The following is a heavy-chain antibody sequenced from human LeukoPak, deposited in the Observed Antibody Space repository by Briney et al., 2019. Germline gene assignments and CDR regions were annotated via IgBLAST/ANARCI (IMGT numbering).Heavy chain of an antibody. CDR2: LYYSGST. J-gene: IGHJ4*02. D-gene: IGHD3-22*01. CDR3: ARVSPTMNFDY. CDR1: GGSISSRSYY. V-gene: IGHV4-39*01. Sequence: PSETLSLTCTVSGGSISSRSYYWGWIRQPPGKGLEWIGSLYYSGSTYYNPSLKSRVTISVDTSKNQFSLKLSSVTAADTAVYYCARVSPTMNFDYWGQGTLVTVSS.